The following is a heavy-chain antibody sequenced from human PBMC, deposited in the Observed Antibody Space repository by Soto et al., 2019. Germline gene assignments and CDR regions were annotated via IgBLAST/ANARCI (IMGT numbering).Heavy chain of an antibody. CDR2: IPFDGIKK. Sequence: PGGSLRLSCAASGFTFRNYDMHWVRQAPGRGLEWMGVIPFDGIKKYYADSVKGRFTISRDSSKNKLYLQMNSLRPEDTAVYYCAKPIVAAGYYGMDVWGQGTTVTVSS. CDR1: GFTFRNYD. V-gene: IGHV3-30*18. D-gene: IGHD6-13*01. CDR3: AKPIVAAGYYGMDV. J-gene: IGHJ6*02.